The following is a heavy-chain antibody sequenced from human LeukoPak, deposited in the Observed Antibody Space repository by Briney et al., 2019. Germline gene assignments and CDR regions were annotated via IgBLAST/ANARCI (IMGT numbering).Heavy chain of an antibody. CDR2: MNPNSGDT. Sequence: ASVKVSCKASGYTFTNYEINWVRQATGQGLEWMGWMNPNSGDTGYAEKFQGRVTITRNTSISTAYMELNIPRSEDTAVYYCARGLRRYCSSTSCPFDYWGQGTLVTVSS. D-gene: IGHD2-2*01. CDR1: GYTFTNYE. J-gene: IGHJ4*02. V-gene: IGHV1-8*03. CDR3: ARGLRRYCSSTSCPFDY.